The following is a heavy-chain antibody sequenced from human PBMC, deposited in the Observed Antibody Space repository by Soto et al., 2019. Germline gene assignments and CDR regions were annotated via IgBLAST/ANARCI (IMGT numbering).Heavy chain of an antibody. J-gene: IGHJ4*02. CDR3: ARGGEMATCFDY. V-gene: IGHV3-30-3*01. Sequence: QVQLVESGGGVVQPGRSLRLSCAASGFTFSSYAMHWVRQAPGKGLEWVAVISYDGSNKYYADSVKGRFTISRDNSKNTLYLQMNSLRAEDTAVYYCARGGEMATCFDYWGQGTLVTVSS. CDR2: ISYDGSNK. CDR1: GFTFSSYA. D-gene: IGHD3-10*01.